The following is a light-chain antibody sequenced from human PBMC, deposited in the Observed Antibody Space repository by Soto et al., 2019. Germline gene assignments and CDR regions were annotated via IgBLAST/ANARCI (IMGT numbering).Light chain of an antibody. V-gene: IGKV1-12*01. J-gene: IGKJ5*01. CDR3: QQANAFPIT. CDR1: QGISSW. CDR2: SIS. Sequence: DIQMTQSPSFVSASVGDRVTVTCRASQGISSWLAWYQQKPGKPPKLLIYSISSLESGVPSRFSGSGSGTHFTLTISNLQPEDLATYYCQQANAFPITFGQGTRLEIQ.